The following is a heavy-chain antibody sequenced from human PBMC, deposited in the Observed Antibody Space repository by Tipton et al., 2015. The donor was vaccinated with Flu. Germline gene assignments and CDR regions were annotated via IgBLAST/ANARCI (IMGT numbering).Heavy chain of an antibody. CDR3: ARDVGGYCSGGSCYSWPYGMDV. J-gene: IGHJ6*02. CDR2: IKEDGSEK. Sequence: SLRLSCAASGITFSSYWMSWVRQAPGKGLEWVANIKEDGSEKYYVDSVKGRFTISRDNSKNTLYLQMNSLGAEDTAVYYCARDVGGYCSGGSCYSWPYGMDVWGQGTTVTVSS. CDR1: GITFSSYW. D-gene: IGHD2-15*01. V-gene: IGHV3-7*01.